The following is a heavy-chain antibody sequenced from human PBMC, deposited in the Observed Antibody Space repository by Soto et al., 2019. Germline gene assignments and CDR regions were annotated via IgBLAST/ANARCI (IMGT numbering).Heavy chain of an antibody. V-gene: IGHV1-18*01. CDR2: VSAYNGNT. J-gene: IGHJ6*02. CDR1: GYTFTSYG. Sequence: ASVKVSCKASGYTFTSYGISWVRQAPGQGLEWMGWVSAYNGNTNYAQKLQGRVTMTTDTSTGTAYMELRSLRSDDTAVYYCARGHDYSIYYYYYYGMDVWGQGTTVTVSS. CDR3: ARGHDYSIYYYYYYGMDV. D-gene: IGHD4-4*01.